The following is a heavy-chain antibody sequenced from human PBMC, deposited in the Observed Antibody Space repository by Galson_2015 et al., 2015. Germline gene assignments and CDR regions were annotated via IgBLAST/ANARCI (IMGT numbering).Heavy chain of an antibody. D-gene: IGHD2/OR15-2a*01. Sequence: SLRLSCAASGLTFSNLWMSWVRQAPRKGLEWVANINPDGSVTSYVDSVKGRFTISRDNAKDSLFLQMNSLRAEDTAVYYCAKGVLWGQGTLVTVSS. V-gene: IGHV3-7*03. CDR2: INPDGSVT. J-gene: IGHJ4*02. CDR1: GLTFSNLW. CDR3: AKGVL.